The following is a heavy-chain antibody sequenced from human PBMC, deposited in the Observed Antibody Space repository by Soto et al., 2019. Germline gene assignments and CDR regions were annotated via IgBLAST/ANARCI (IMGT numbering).Heavy chain of an antibody. CDR2: ISGYNGNT. Sequence: ASVKVSCKAPGYTFSGYSITWVRQAPGQGLEWMGRISGYNGNTNYARTLRGRLTLTTDTSTSTAYMELRSLTSDDTAVYYCARDVFCGGAPACPDMDVWRQGATVTVSS. CDR1: GYTFSGYS. V-gene: IGHV1-18*04. CDR3: ARDVFCGGAPACPDMDV. D-gene: IGHD2-21*01. J-gene: IGHJ6*02.